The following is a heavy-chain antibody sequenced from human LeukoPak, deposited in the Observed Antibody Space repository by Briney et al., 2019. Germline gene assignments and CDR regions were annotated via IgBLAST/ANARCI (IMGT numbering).Heavy chain of an antibody. V-gene: IGHV3-7*01. Sequence: GGSLRLSCAASGFTFSSYWMSWVRQAPGKGLEWVANIKQDGSEKYYVDSVKGRFTISRDNAKNSLYLQMNSLRAEDTAVYYCARYITLSGSYEVCDYWGQGTLVTVSS. D-gene: IGHD3-10*01. J-gene: IGHJ4*02. CDR2: IKQDGSEK. CDR1: GFTFSSYW. CDR3: ARYITLSGSYEVCDY.